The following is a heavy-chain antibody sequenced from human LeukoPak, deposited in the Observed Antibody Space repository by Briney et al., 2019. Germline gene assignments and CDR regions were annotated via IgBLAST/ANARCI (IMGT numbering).Heavy chain of an antibody. Sequence: SETLSLTCAVYGGSFSGYYWSWIRQPPGKGLEWIGEINHSGSTNYNLSLKSRVTISVDTSKNQFSLKLSSVTAADTAVYYCARHNSYYDILTGYNTGDWFDPWGQGTLVTVSS. CDR1: GGSFSGYY. D-gene: IGHD3-9*01. CDR3: ARHNSYYDILTGYNTGDWFDP. CDR2: INHSGST. V-gene: IGHV4-34*01. J-gene: IGHJ5*02.